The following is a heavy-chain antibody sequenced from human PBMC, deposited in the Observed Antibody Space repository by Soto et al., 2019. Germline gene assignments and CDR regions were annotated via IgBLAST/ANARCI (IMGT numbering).Heavy chain of an antibody. J-gene: IGHJ4*02. V-gene: IGHV3-33*01. D-gene: IGHD6-13*01. CDR3: ARERIAAAGTAYFDY. CDR1: GFTFSNYG. Sequence: QVQLVESGGGVVRPGRSLRLSCAASGFTFSNYGMHWVRQAPGKGLEWVAAIWYDGSNKYYADSVKGRFTISRDISKNTLYLQMNSLRAEHTAVYYCARERIAAAGTAYFDYWGQGTLVTVSS. CDR2: IWYDGSNK.